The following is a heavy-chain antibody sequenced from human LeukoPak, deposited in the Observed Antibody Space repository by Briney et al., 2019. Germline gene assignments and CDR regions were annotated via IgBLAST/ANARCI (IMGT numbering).Heavy chain of an antibody. D-gene: IGHD3-22*01. CDR3: AGQTYYYDSSGYYPDY. CDR2: ISGSGGST. CDR1: GFTFSSYA. V-gene: IGHV3-23*01. Sequence: GGSLRLSCAASGFTFSSYAMSWVRQAPGKGLEWVSAISGSGGSTYYADSVKGRFTTSRDNSKNTLYLQMNSLRAEDTAVYYCAGQTYYYDSSGYYPDYWGQGTLVTVS. J-gene: IGHJ4*02.